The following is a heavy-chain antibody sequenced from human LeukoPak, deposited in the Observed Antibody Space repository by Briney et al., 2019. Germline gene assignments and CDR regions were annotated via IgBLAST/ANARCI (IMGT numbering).Heavy chain of an antibody. J-gene: IGHJ3*02. CDR1: GASITSCY. CDR3: VIDGANWEEPNDAFDT. Sequence: PSETLSLTCAVSGASITSCYWSWVRQSAGKGLEWIGRLYTTGTTNYNPSLKSRVTMSGDSSKNQLSLTLTSVTAADTAVYYCVIDGANWEEPNDAFDTWRQGTLVTVSS. D-gene: IGHD1-1*01. CDR2: LYTTGTT. V-gene: IGHV4-4*07.